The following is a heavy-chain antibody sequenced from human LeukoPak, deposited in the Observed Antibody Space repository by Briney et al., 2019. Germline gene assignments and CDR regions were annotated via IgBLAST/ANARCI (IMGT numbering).Heavy chain of an antibody. J-gene: IGHJ4*02. Sequence: GGSLRLSCAASGFTFSSYGMHWVRQAPGKGLEWVAVISYDGSNKYYADSVKGRSTISRDNSKNTLYLQMNSLRAEDTAVYYCARAYRDGYNYLADYWGQGTLVTVSS. CDR1: GFTFSSYG. V-gene: IGHV3-30*03. CDR2: ISYDGSNK. CDR3: ARAYRDGYNYLADY. D-gene: IGHD5-24*01.